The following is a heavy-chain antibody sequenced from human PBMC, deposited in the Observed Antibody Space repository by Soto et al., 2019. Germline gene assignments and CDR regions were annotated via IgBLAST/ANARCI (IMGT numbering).Heavy chain of an antibody. Sequence: QVQLQESGPRLVKPSQTLSLTCSVSGASIRSGRYYWSWIRQSPGRGLEWIGYIYYTGTTPYTPAXXXXXXXXLXNSKDQVSLTLTSVTAADTAIYYYATVLHEYGTNWVDSWGQGTQVTVSS. CDR3: ATVLHEYGTNWVDS. CDR2: IYYTGTT. J-gene: IGHJ5*01. CDR1: GASIRSGRYY. V-gene: IGHV4-30-4*01. D-gene: IGHD4-17*01.